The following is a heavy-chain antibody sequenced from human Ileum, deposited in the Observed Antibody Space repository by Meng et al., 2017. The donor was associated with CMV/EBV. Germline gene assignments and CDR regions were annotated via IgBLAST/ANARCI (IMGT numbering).Heavy chain of an antibody. Sequence: GESLKISCAASGSTFSSYWMSWVRQAPGKGLEWVANIKQDGSEKYYVDSVKGRFTISRDNAKNSLYLQMNSLRAEDTAVYYCARDLSGGVTKFYWFDPWGQGTLVTVSS. D-gene: IGHD4-17*01. V-gene: IGHV3-7*01. J-gene: IGHJ5*02. CDR2: IKQDGSEK. CDR3: ARDLSGGVTKFYWFDP. CDR1: GSTFSSYW.